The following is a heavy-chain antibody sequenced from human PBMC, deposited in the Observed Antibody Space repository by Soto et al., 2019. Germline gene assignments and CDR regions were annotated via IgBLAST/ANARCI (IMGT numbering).Heavy chain of an antibody. J-gene: IGHJ6*02. Sequence: QVQLVQSGAEVKKPGSSVKVSCKASGGTFSSYAISWVRQAPGQGLEWMGGIIPIFGTANYAQKFQGRVMITADESTSPAYMGLSSLRSEDTAVYYCARHVPAAGYYYGMDVWGQGTTVTVSS. CDR2: IIPIFGTA. CDR3: ARHVPAAGYYYGMDV. D-gene: IGHD2-2*01. V-gene: IGHV1-69*12. CDR1: GGTFSSYA.